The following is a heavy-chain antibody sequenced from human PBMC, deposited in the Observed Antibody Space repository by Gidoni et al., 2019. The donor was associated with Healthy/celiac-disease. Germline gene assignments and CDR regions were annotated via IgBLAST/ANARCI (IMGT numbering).Heavy chain of an antibody. CDR2: INHSGST. D-gene: IGHD3-22*01. CDR3: ARGRIRGYYDSSRFDY. Sequence: QVQLQQWGAGLLKPSETLSLTCAVYGGSFSGYYWSWIRQPPGKGLEWIGEINHSGSTNYNPSLKSRVTISVDTSKNQFSLKLSSVTAADTAVYYCARGRIRGYYDSSRFDYWGQGTLVTVSS. J-gene: IGHJ4*02. V-gene: IGHV4-34*01. CDR1: GGSFSGYY.